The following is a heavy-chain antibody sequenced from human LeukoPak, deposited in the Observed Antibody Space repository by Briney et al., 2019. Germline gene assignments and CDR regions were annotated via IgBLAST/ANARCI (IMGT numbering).Heavy chain of an antibody. J-gene: IGHJ5*02. CDR3: ARRGKWLTQRNWFDP. CDR1: GYSFTSYW. D-gene: IGHD6-19*01. Sequence: GGSLKISCKGSGYSFTSYWIGWVRRMAGKGREGMGIIYPGDSDTRYSPSFQGQVTISADKSISTAYLQWSSLKASDTAMYYCARRGKWLTQRNWFDPWGQGTLVTVSS. V-gene: IGHV5-51*01. CDR2: IYPGDSDT.